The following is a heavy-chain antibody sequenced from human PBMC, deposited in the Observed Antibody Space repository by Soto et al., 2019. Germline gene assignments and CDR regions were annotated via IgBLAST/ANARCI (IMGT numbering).Heavy chain of an antibody. CDR3: ARGGIGLTVFRMDV. CDR1: GDSVSNNNAA. D-gene: IGHD4-4*01. J-gene: IGHJ6*02. Sequence: SQTLSLTCAISGDSVSNNNAAWHWSRQSPSRGLEWLGRTYYRSKWYTDYAVSVRSRATINPDTSKNQFSLQLSSVIPEDTAVYYCARGGIGLTVFRMDVWGQGTTVTVSS. V-gene: IGHV6-1*01. CDR2: TYYRSKWYT.